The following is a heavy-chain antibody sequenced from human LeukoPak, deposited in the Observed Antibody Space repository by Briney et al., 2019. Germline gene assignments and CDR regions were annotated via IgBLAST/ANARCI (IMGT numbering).Heavy chain of an antibody. CDR3: ARGPETYYYDSSGYYGRYYYYYMDV. Sequence: SVKVSCKATGGTFSSYAISWVRQAPGQGLEWMGRIIPIFGTANYAQKFQGRVTITTDESTSTAYMELSSLRSEDTAVYYCARGPETYYYDSSGYYGRYYYYYMDVWGKGTTVTVSS. CDR2: IIPIFGTA. CDR1: GGTFSSYA. V-gene: IGHV1-69*05. J-gene: IGHJ6*03. D-gene: IGHD3-22*01.